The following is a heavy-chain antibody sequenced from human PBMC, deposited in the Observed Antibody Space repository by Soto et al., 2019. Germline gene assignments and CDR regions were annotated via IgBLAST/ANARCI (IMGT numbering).Heavy chain of an antibody. Sequence: RGSLRLSCAASGFTFSNAWMSWVRQAPGKGLEWVGRIKSKTDGGTTDYAAPVKGRFTISRDDSKNTLYLQMNSLKTEDTAVYYCTTEGGGYIYYFDYWGQGTLVTVSS. CDR2: IKSKTDGGTT. CDR3: TTEGGGYIYYFDY. J-gene: IGHJ4*02. V-gene: IGHV3-15*01. CDR1: GFTFSNAW. D-gene: IGHD5-12*01.